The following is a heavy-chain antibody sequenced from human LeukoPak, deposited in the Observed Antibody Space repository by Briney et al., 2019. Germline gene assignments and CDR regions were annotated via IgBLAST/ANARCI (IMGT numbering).Heavy chain of an antibody. D-gene: IGHD3-3*01. Sequence: GGSLRLSCAASGFTFSSYAMSWVRQAPGKGLEWVSAISGSGGSTYYAGSVKGRFTISRDNSKNTLYLQMNSLRAEDTAVYYCAKGLTYYDFWSGSDEFDYWGQGTLVTVSS. V-gene: IGHV3-23*01. CDR2: ISGSGGST. CDR3: AKGLTYYDFWSGSDEFDY. CDR1: GFTFSSYA. J-gene: IGHJ4*02.